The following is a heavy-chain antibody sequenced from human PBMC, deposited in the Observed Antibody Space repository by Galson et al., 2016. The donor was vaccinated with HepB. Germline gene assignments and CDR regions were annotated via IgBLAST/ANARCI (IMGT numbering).Heavy chain of an antibody. V-gene: IGHV3-48*04. J-gene: IGHJ4*02. CDR3: ARESSGIDY. D-gene: IGHD6-25*01. CDR1: GFTFSIYS. CDR2: IGSSGAII. Sequence: SLRLSCAASGFTFSIYSMSWVRQAPGRGLEWISYIGSSGAIIYYADSVKGRFTISRDNAKNSLFLQMNSLGADDTAVYFCARESSGIDYWGQGTLVTVSS.